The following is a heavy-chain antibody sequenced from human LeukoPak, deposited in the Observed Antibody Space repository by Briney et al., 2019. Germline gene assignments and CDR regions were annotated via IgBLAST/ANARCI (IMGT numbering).Heavy chain of an antibody. CDR2: ISYDGSNK. CDR3: AKPLYYGDYQSYWYFDL. D-gene: IGHD4-17*01. J-gene: IGHJ2*01. CDR1: GFTFSSYG. Sequence: GGTLRLSCAVSGFTFSSYGMHWVRQAPGKGLEWVAVISYDGSNKYYAESVTGRPTLSRDNSKQTLYLQINSLRAEDTAVYYRAKPLYYGDYQSYWYFDLWGGGTLVTVSS. V-gene: IGHV3-30*18.